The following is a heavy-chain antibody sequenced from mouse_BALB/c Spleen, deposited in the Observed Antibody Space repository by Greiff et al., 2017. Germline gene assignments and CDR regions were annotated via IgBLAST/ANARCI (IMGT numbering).Heavy chain of an antibody. CDR3: AREGYDDAMDY. D-gene: IGHD2-14*01. CDR2: INPGSGGT. Sequence: VQLVESGAELVRPGTSVKVSCKASGYAFTNYLIEWVKQRPGQGLEWIGVINPGSGGTNYNEKFKGKATLTADKSSSTAYMQLSSLTSDDSAVYFCAREGYDDAMDYWGQGTSVTVSS. J-gene: IGHJ4*01. V-gene: IGHV1-54*01. CDR1: GYAFTNYL.